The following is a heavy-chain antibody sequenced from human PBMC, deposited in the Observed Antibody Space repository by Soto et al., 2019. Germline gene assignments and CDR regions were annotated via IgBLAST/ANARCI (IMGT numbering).Heavy chain of an antibody. V-gene: IGHV3-30-3*01. CDR1: GFTFSSYA. CDR2: ISYDGSNK. D-gene: IGHD2-21*02. CDR3: ARDTTIVVVTAPYFDY. J-gene: IGHJ4*02. Sequence: GGSLRLSCAASGFTFSSYAMHWVRQAPGKGLEWVAVISYDGSNKYYADPVKGRFTISRDNSKNTLYLQMNSLRAEDTAVYYCARDTTIVVVTAPYFDYWGQGTLVTISS.